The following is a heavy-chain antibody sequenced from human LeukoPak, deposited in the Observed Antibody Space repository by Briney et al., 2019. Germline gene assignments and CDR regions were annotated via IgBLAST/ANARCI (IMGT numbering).Heavy chain of an antibody. V-gene: IGHV4-30-2*01. D-gene: IGHD3-10*01. J-gene: IGHJ4*02. CDR2: IYHSGST. CDR1: GGSISSGGYS. CDR3: ARGTTYYYGSGSYYPY. Sequence: SETLSLTCAVSGGSISSGGYSWSWIRQPPGKGLEWIGYIYHSGSTNYNPSLKSRVTISVDTSKNQFSLKLSSVTAADTAVYYCARGTTYYYGSGSYYPYWGQGTLVTVSS.